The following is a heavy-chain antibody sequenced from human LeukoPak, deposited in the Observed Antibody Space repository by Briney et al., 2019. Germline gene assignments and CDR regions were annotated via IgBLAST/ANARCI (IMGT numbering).Heavy chain of an antibody. J-gene: IGHJ4*02. D-gene: IGHD6-13*01. CDR3: TTERGSASWYEYYFDN. Sequence: GGSLRLSCAASGFTFSNAWMSWVRQAPGKGLEWVGRTKSKIDGGATDYAEAVEGRFTISRDDSRATLYLQMSSLKAEDTAVYYCTTERGSASWYEYYFDNWGQGTLVTVAS. CDR1: GFTFSNAW. V-gene: IGHV3-15*01. CDR2: TKSKIDGGAT.